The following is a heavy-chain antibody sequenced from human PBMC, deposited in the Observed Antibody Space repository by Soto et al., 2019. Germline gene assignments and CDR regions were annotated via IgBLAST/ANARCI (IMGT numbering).Heavy chain of an antibody. CDR3: GRVSYYESGGYSYDY. V-gene: IGHV3-72*01. CDR2: SRNKANSYTT. Sequence: GGSLRLSCAASGFTSSDHFMDWVRQAPGKGLEWVGRSRNKANSYTTEYAASVKGRITISRDDSKNSLYLHLSSLKTEDTAVYYCGRVSYYESGGYSYDYWGQGTRVTVSS. J-gene: IGHJ4*02. D-gene: IGHD3-22*01. CDR1: GFTSSDHF.